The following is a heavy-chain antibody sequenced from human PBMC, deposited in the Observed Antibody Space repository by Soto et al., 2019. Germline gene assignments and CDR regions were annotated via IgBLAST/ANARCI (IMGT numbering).Heavy chain of an antibody. D-gene: IGHD6-13*01. CDR3: AKDSDAQQMVPARVAFDI. CDR1: GFTFSSYA. CDR2: ISGSGGST. Sequence: GGSLRLSCAASGFTFSSYAMSWVRQAPGKGLEWVSAISGSGGSTYYADSVKGRFTISRDNSKNTLYLQMNRLRAEDTAVYYCAKDSDAQQMVPARVAFDIWGQGTMVTVSS. V-gene: IGHV3-23*01. J-gene: IGHJ3*02.